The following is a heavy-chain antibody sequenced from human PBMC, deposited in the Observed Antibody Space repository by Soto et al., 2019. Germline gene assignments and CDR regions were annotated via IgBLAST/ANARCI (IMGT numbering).Heavy chain of an antibody. D-gene: IGHD6-13*01. CDR1: GYTFTSYG. CDR2: ISAYNGNT. J-gene: IGHJ4*02. CDR3: ARESSGSCHDY. Sequence: QVQLVQSGAEVKKPGASVKVSCKASGYTFTSYGISWVRQAPGQGLEWMGWISAYNGNTNHAQQRQGRVTTTTATSPSTAYMELRSLRSDDTAVYYCARESSGSCHDYWGQGTLVTVSS. V-gene: IGHV1-18*01.